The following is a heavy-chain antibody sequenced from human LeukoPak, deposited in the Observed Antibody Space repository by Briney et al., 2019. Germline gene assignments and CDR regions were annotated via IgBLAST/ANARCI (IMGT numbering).Heavy chain of an antibody. J-gene: IGHJ4*02. CDR1: GFTVSSNY. CDR3: ARVLLRGVPGLDY. V-gene: IGHV3-69-1*01. Sequence: GGSLRLSCAAPGFTVSSNYMNWVRQAPGKGLEWVSYISSSSGIIYADSVRGRFTISRDNAKNSLYLQMNSLRDEDTAVYYCARVLLRGVPGLDYWGQGTLVTVSS. CDR2: ISSSSGI. D-gene: IGHD3-10*01.